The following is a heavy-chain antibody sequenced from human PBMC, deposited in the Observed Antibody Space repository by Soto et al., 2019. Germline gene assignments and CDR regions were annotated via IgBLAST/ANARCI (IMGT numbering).Heavy chain of an antibody. D-gene: IGHD6-19*01. CDR3: ARSPIGNSSAPNYFDY. V-gene: IGHV2-70*04. CDR1: GFSLSTSGMR. Sequence: ESGPTLVNPTQTLTLTCTFSGFSLSTSGMRVSWIRQPPGKALEWLARIDWDDDKFYSTSLKTRLTISKDTSKNQVVLTMTNMDPVDTATYYCARSPIGNSSAPNYFDYWGQGTLVTGSS. J-gene: IGHJ4*02. CDR2: IDWDDDK.